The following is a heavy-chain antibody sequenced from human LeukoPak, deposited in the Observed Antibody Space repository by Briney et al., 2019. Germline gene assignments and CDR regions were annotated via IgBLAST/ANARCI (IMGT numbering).Heavy chain of an antibody. D-gene: IGHD3-22*01. CDR2: ISGSGGST. V-gene: IGHV3-23*01. Sequence: PGGSLRLSCAASGFTFSSYAMSWVRQAPGKGLEWVSAISGSGGSTYYADSVKGRFTISRDNSKNTLYLQMNSLRAEDTAVYYCARGLYYYDSSAVIFDYWGQGTLVTVSS. CDR3: ARGLYYYDSSAVIFDY. CDR1: GFTFSSYA. J-gene: IGHJ4*02.